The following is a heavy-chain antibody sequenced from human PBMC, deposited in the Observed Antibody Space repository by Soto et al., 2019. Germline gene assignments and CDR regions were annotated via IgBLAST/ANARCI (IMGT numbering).Heavy chain of an antibody. J-gene: IGHJ4*02. CDR2: ISAYNGNT. D-gene: IGHD5-18*01. Sequence: GASVKVSCKASGYTFTSHGISWVRQAPGQGLEWMGWISAYNGNTNYAQKLQGRVTMTTDTSTSTAYMELRSLRSDDTAVYYCASGGYSYGYRPGYYFDYWGQGTLVTVST. CDR1: GYTFTSHG. CDR3: ASGGYSYGYRPGYYFDY. V-gene: IGHV1-18*04.